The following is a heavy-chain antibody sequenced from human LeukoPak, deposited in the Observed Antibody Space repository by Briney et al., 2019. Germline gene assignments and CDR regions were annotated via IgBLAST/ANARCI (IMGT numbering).Heavy chain of an antibody. CDR3: ARTNAFDI. CDR1: GGSTSTNY. J-gene: IGHJ3*02. V-gene: IGHV4-59*01. CDR2: IYYSGST. Sequence: SETLSLTCTVSGGSTSTNYWSWIRQPPGEGLEWIGYIYYSGSTNYNPSLKSRVTISVDTSKNQFSLRLSSVTAADTAVYYCARTNAFDIWGQGTMVTVSS.